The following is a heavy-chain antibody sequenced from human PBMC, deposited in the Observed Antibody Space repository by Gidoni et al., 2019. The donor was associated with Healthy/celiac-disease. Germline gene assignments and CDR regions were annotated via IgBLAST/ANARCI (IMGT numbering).Heavy chain of an antibody. CDR2: IYYSGST. CDR1: GGSISSYY. CDR3: ARAHSSGWDANWFDP. J-gene: IGHJ5*02. Sequence: QVQLQESGPGLVKPSETLSLTCTVSGGSISSYYWSWIRQPPGKGLGWFGYIYYSGSTNYNPPLKSRVTISVDTSKNQFSLKLSSVTAADTAVYYCARAHSSGWDANWFDPWGQGTLVTVSS. D-gene: IGHD6-19*01. V-gene: IGHV4-59*01.